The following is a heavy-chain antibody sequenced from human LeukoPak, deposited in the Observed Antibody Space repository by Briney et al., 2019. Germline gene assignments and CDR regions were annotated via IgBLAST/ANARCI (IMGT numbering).Heavy chain of an antibody. CDR2: MYHSGST. J-gene: IGHJ4*02. V-gene: IGHV4-39*07. D-gene: IGHD7-27*01. CDR3: ARGFHGDNFDY. Sequence: SETLSLTCTVSGGSIGSTNYYWGWIRQPPGKGLEWIGTMYHSGSTNYNPSLKSRVTISVDTSKNQFSLKLSSVTAADTAVYFCARGFHGDNFDYWGQGTLVTVSS. CDR1: GGSIGSTNYY.